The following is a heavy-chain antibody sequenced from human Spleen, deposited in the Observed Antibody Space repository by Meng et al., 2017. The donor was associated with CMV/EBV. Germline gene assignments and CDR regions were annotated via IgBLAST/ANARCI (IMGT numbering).Heavy chain of an antibody. J-gene: IGHJ5*02. V-gene: IGHV1-2*02. CDR3: ARDWGNVGVGHYSTSGNYLDP. CDR1: GIK. CDR2: INPNSGAP. Sequence: GIKLHGVRQAPGQGLEVMGWINPNSGAPNYAPKFQGRVTLTRDTSIRTGYMELGRLRSDGPAVYYWARDWGNVGVGHYSTSGNYLDPWGQGTLVTVSS. D-gene: IGHD6-6*01.